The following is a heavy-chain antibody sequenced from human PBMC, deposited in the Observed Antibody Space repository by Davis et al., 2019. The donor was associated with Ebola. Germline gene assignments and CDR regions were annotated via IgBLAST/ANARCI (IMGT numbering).Heavy chain of an antibody. J-gene: IGHJ4*02. Sequence: GESLKISCAASGFSFITYTMDWVRQAPGKGLEWVSSISSVSSYIYYADSVKGRFTISRDNAKNSLYLEMNSLRAEDTAVYYCARDGLRWDFDSWGQGTLVTVSS. CDR3: ARDGLRWDFDS. V-gene: IGHV3-21*01. CDR1: GFSFITYT. CDR2: ISSVSSYI. D-gene: IGHD4-23*01.